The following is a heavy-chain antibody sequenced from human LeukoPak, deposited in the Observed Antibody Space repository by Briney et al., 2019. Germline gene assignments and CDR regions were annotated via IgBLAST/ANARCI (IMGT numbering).Heavy chain of an antibody. D-gene: IGHD5-24*01. Sequence: GGSLRLSCAASGFTFSSYSMNWVRQAPGKGLEWVSSISSSSSYIYYADSVKGRFTISRDNAKNSLYLQMNSLRAEDTAVYYCARASKMATTLASDYWGQGTLVTVSS. CDR2: ISSSSSYI. CDR1: GFTFSSYS. V-gene: IGHV3-21*01. J-gene: IGHJ4*02. CDR3: ARASKMATTLASDY.